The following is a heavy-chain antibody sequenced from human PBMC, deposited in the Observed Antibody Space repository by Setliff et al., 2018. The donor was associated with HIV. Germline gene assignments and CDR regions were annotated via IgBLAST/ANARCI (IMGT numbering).Heavy chain of an antibody. J-gene: IGHJ4*02. CDR1: GYSFTSYW. V-gene: IGHV5-51*01. CDR3: ARQAKNHYYDSSGYYYLTPAYCDY. CDR2: IYPGDSDT. D-gene: IGHD3-22*01. Sequence: PGESLKISCKGSGYSFTSYWIGWVRQMPGKGLEWMGIIYPGDSDTRYSPSFQGQVTISADKSISTAYLQWSSLKASDTAMYYCARQAKNHYYDSSGYYYLTPAYCDYWGQGTLVTVSS.